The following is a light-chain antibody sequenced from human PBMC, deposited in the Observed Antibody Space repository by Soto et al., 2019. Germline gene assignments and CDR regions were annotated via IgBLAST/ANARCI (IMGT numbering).Light chain of an antibody. CDR2: GAS. Sequence: DIVLTQSPGTLSLSPGERATLSCRASQIISSTYLGWYQQKPGQAPRLLIYGASSRATGIPDRFSGSGSGTDFTLTISRMEPKDFAVYYCQHYGTSLYTFGQGNKLDIK. CDR1: QIISSTY. CDR3: QHYGTSLYT. J-gene: IGKJ2*01. V-gene: IGKV3-20*01.